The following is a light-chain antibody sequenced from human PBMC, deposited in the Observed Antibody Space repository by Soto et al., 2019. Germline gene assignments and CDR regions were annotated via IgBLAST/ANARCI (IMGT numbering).Light chain of an antibody. CDR2: EGT. Sequence: LTQPASVSGSPGQSITISCTGISSDVGNYNLVSWYQHHPGKAPKAMIYEGTKRPSGVSNRFSGSKSGNTASLTISGLQPEDEADSYCCSYAAISTFYVFGTGTKVTV. J-gene: IGLJ1*01. V-gene: IGLV2-23*01. CDR3: CSYAAISTFYV. CDR1: SSDVGNYNL.